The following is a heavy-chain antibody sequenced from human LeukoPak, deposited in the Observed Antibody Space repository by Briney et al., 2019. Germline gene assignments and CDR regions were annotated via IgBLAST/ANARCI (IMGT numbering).Heavy chain of an antibody. V-gene: IGHV3-30*04. J-gene: IGHJ6*02. CDR1: GFTFSSYA. D-gene: IGHD3-3*01. CDR2: ISYDGSNK. Sequence: PGRSLRLSCAASGFTFSSYAMHWVRQAPGKGLEWVAVISYDGSNKYYADSVKGRFTISRDNSKNTLYLQMNSLRAEDTAVYYCARAYDFWSGYYNYGMDVWGQGTTVTVSS. CDR3: ARAYDFWSGYYNYGMDV.